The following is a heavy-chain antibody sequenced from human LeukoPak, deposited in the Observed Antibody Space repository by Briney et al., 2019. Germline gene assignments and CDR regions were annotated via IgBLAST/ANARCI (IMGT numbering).Heavy chain of an antibody. CDR2: MSSSRDYV. CDR1: GFTFNAYT. J-gene: IGHJ4*02. Sequence: GGSLRLSCGASGFTFNAYTMHWVRQVPGKGLEWVSSMSSSRDYVFYADSVKGRFTIFRDNANQSLDLEMSSLRGEDTAIYYSARGLVGAAFDYWGRGTLVTVSS. CDR3: ARGLVGAAFDY. V-gene: IGHV3-21*01. D-gene: IGHD1-26*01.